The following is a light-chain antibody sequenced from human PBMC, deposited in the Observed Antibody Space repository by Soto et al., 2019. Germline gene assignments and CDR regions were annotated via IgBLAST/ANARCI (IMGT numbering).Light chain of an antibody. V-gene: IGKV3-15*01. Sequence: EIVMTQSPATLSVSPGERATLSCRASQSVNSNLAWYQQKPGQAPRLLIYGASTRATGIPARFSASVSGTEFTLTISSLQSEDFAVYYCQQYNYWPPLTFGGGTKVESK. CDR3: QQYNYWPPLT. CDR2: GAS. CDR1: QSVNSN. J-gene: IGKJ4*01.